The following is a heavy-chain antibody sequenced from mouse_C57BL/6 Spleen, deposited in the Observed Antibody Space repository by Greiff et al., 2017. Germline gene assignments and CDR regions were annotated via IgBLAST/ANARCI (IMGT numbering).Heavy chain of an antibody. CDR2: ISYDGSN. CDR3: ARDEIYDGYFHWYFDV. CDR1: GYSITSGYY. J-gene: IGHJ1*03. V-gene: IGHV3-6*01. D-gene: IGHD2-3*01. Sequence: EVQLQQSGPGLVKPSQSLSLTCSVTGYSITSGYYWNWIRQFPGNKLEWMGYISYDGSNNYNPSLKNRISITRDTSKNQFFLKLNSVTTEDTATYYCARDEIYDGYFHWYFDVWGTGTTVTVSS.